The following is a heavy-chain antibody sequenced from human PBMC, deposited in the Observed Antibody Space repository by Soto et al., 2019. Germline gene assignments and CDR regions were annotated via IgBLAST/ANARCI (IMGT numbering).Heavy chain of an antibody. CDR2: IYYTGST. V-gene: IGHV4-30-2*01. CDR1: GGSMSRGGQS. CDR3: ARGFMVRGVIIKNWFDP. J-gene: IGHJ5*02. Sequence: SETLSLTCAVSGGSMSRGGQSWSWIRQPPGKGLEWLGFIYYTGSTYYNPSLKSRVTLSVDRSKNRFSLNLTSVTAADTAVYYCARGFMVRGVIIKNWFDPWGQGTLVTVSS. D-gene: IGHD3-10*01.